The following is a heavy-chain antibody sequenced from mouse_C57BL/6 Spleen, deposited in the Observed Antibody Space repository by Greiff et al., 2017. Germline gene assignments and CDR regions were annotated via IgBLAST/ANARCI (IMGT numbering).Heavy chain of an antibody. Sequence: QVQLQQPGAELVMPGASVKLSCKASGYTFTSYWMHWVKQRPGQGLEWIGEIDPSDSYTNYNQKFKGKSTLTVDKSSSTAYMQLSSLTSEDSAVYYCARGKLTGILYWGQGTTLTVSS. CDR1: GYTFTSYW. D-gene: IGHD4-1*01. J-gene: IGHJ2*01. CDR3: ARGKLTGILY. V-gene: IGHV1-69*01. CDR2: IDPSDSYT.